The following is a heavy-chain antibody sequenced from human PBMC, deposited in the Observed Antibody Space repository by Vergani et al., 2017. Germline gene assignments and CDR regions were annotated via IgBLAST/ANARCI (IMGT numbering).Heavy chain of an antibody. V-gene: IGHV3-30*04. CDR3: ARERGKYQPYYYYYMDV. J-gene: IGHJ6*03. Sequence: QVQLVESGGGVVQPGRSLRLSCAASGFTFSSYAMHWVRQAPGKGLEWVAVISYDGSNKYYADSVKGRFTISRDNSKNTLYLQMNSLRAEDTAVYYCARERGKYQPYYYYYMDVWGKGP. CDR2: ISYDGSNK. CDR1: GFTFSSYA. D-gene: IGHD2-2*01.